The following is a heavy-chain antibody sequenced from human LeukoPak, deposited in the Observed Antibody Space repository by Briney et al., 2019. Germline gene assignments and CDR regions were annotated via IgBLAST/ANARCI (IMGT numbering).Heavy chain of an antibody. J-gene: IGHJ4*02. CDR1: GGSISSYY. V-gene: IGHV4-4*07. Sequence: SETLSLTCTVSGGSISSYYWSWIRQPAGKGLEWIGRIYTSGSTNYNPSLKSRVTISVDTSKNQFSLKLSSVTAADTAVYYCASWGGYCTNGVCLYYFDYWGQGSLVTVSS. D-gene: IGHD2-8*01. CDR2: IYTSGST. CDR3: ASWGGYCTNGVCLYYFDY.